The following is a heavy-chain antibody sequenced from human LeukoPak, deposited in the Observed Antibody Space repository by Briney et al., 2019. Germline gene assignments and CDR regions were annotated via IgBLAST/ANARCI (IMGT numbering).Heavy chain of an antibody. D-gene: IGHD2-2*01. CDR3: AKGPQSTYYYYMDV. J-gene: IGHJ6*03. CDR1: GFTFGSYA. CDR2: ISGSGGRT. V-gene: IGHV3-23*01. Sequence: RTGGSLRLSCAASGFTFGSYAMSWVRQAPGKGLEWVSGISGSGGRTHYADSAKGRFTISRDNSKNTLDLQMISLRAEDTAVYYCAKGPQSTYYYYMDVWGKGTTVTVSS.